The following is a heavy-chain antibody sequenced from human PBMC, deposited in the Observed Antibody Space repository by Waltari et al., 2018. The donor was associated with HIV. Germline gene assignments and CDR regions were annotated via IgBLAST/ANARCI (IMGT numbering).Heavy chain of an antibody. CDR3: ARGRCGGGLNYYGVDV. CDR2: MHSSAT. V-gene: IGHV4-59*01. D-gene: IGHD2-15*01. CDR1: GGFTSSDY. Sequence: QVQLQESGPGLVKPSEPLSLTCSVSGGFTSSDYWSWLRPPPGKGLEWIGFMHSSATKYGPYLRSRATMSLDTARNQFSLELSSVTAADTAVYYCARGRCGGGLNYYGVDVWGQGTTVIVSS. J-gene: IGHJ6*02.